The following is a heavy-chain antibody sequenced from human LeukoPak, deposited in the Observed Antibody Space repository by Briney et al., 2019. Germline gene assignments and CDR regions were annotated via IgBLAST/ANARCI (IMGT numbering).Heavy chain of an antibody. J-gene: IGHJ4*02. CDR2: ISAYNGNT. Sequence: ASVKVSCKASGYTFTSSGISWVRQAPGQGLEWMGWISAYNGNTNYAQKLQGRVTMTRDTSTSTVYMELSSLRSEDTAVYYCARGVRRPRNYYFDYWGQGTLVTVSS. V-gene: IGHV1-18*01. D-gene: IGHD1-14*01. CDR1: GYTFTSSG. CDR3: ARGVRRPRNYYFDY.